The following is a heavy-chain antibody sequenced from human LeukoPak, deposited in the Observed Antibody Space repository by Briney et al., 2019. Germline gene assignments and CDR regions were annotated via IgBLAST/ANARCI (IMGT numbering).Heavy chain of an antibody. V-gene: IGHV3-30*09. CDR1: GFAFSSNA. Sequence: GRSLRLSCAASGFAFSSNAIHWVRQAPGKGLESVADMSYDGKKINYADSVKGRFAISRDNSKNTLYLQMNSLRPEDTAIYYCVTDITMVRGGSWGQGTLVTVSS. CDR2: MSYDGKKI. J-gene: IGHJ4*02. CDR3: VTDITMVRGGS. D-gene: IGHD3-10*01.